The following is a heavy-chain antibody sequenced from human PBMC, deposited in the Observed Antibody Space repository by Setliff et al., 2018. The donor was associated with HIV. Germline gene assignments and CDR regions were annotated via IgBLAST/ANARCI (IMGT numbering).Heavy chain of an antibody. Sequence: SETLSLTCTVSGDFFSSDYYWGWIRQPPGKGLEWIGSIYHSGSTYYNPSLKSRVTISVDTTKSQISLKLISVTAADTAVFYCVRVDYGDYDFDYWGQGTLVTVSS. CDR1: GDFFSSDYY. CDR2: IYHSGST. V-gene: IGHV4-38-2*02. D-gene: IGHD4-17*01. CDR3: VRVDYGDYDFDY. J-gene: IGHJ4*02.